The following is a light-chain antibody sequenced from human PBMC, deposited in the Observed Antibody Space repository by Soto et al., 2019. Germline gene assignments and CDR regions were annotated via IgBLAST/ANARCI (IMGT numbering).Light chain of an antibody. CDR2: AAS. Sequence: DIQMTQSPSTLSASVGDRVTITCRASQGISSYLAWYQQKPGKAPQFLIQAASNLQSGVPSRFSGSGSGTEFILSINSLQPEDIATYYCLQVSSFPRTFGQGTKVDI. CDR3: LQVSSFPRT. J-gene: IGKJ1*01. V-gene: IGKV1-9*01. CDR1: QGISSY.